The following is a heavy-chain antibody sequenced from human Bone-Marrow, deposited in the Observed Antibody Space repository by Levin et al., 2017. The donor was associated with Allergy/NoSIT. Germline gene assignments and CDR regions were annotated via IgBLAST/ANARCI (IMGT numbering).Heavy chain of an antibody. CDR2: ISWDSGSI. D-gene: IGHD2-8*01. CDR3: AKDLPKFNTKVNAFDS. Sequence: PGGSLRLSCVASGFTFDDYAMHWVRQAPGKGLEWVSGISWDSGSIGYADSVKGRFTVSRDNAKNSLSLQMDSLRPEDTALYYCAKDLPKFNTKVNAFDSWGQGTLVTVSS. V-gene: IGHV3-9*01. J-gene: IGHJ4*02. CDR1: GFTFDDYA.